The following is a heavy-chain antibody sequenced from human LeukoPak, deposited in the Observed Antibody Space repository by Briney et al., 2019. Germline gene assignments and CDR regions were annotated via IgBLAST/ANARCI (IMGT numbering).Heavy chain of an antibody. J-gene: IGHJ3*02. CDR2: IYYSGST. CDR3: ARKDCSTTSCYAPDAFDI. D-gene: IGHD2-2*01. Sequence: SETLSLTCTVSGGSISNYYWSWIRQPPGKGLEWIGYIYYSGSTNYNPSLKRRVTISVDTSKNQFSLKLSSVTAADTAVYYCARKDCSTTSCYAPDAFDIWGQGTMVTVSS. CDR1: GGSISNYY. V-gene: IGHV4-59*12.